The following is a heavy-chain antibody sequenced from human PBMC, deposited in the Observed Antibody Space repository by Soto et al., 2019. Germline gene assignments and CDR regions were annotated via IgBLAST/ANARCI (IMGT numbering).Heavy chain of an antibody. Sequence: PGESLKISCKGSGYSFTDYWIGWLRQVPGKGLEWMGIIYPRDSGTRYSPSFQGQVTISADKSISTAYLQWSSLKASDSAIYYCARLNQFIISRGISWFDPWGQGTLVTVSS. CDR2: IYPRDSGT. CDR1: GYSFTDYW. CDR3: ARLNQFIISRGISWFDP. V-gene: IGHV5-51*01. J-gene: IGHJ5*02. D-gene: IGHD1-26*01.